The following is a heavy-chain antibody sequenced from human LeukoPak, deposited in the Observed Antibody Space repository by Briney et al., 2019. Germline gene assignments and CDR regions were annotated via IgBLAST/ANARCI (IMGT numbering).Heavy chain of an antibody. J-gene: IGHJ3*02. Sequence: GGSLRLSCTASGFTFGDYAMSWVRQAPGKGLEGVGFIRSKAYGGTTEYAASVKGRFTISRDDSKSIAYLQMNSLKTEDTAVYYCTRDRLVVTAPGAFDIWGQGTMVTVSS. CDR2: IRSKAYGGTT. CDR1: GFTFGDYA. D-gene: IGHD2-21*02. CDR3: TRDRLVVTAPGAFDI. V-gene: IGHV3-49*04.